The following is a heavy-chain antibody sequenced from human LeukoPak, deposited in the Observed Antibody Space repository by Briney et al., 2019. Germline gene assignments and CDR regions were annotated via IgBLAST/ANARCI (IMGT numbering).Heavy chain of an antibody. D-gene: IGHD1-26*01. V-gene: IGHV3-64*01. CDR3: ASLVGVSP. CDR1: GFTFSSYA. CDR2: ISSNGGST. J-gene: IGHJ5*02. Sequence: GGSLRLSCAASGFTFSSYAMHWVRQAPGKGLEHVSAISSNGGSTYYANSVKGRFTISRDNSKNTLYLQMGSLRAEDMAVYYCASLVGVSPWGQGTLVTVSS.